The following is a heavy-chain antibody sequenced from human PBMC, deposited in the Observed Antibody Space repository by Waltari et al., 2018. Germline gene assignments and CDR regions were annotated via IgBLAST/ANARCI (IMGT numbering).Heavy chain of an antibody. V-gene: IGHV3-53*01. Sequence: EVQLVESGGGLIQPGGSLRLSCAASGFVVSENYMTWVRQAPGRGLGWVPVLDSGGYSYSPDAVKGRFTISSDTSKNTVYLQMNNRGAEDTAVYFCARGGGYYDNSGFYFFDYWGQGTLVTVSS. CDR2: LDSGGYS. J-gene: IGHJ4*02. D-gene: IGHD3-22*01. CDR1: GFVVSENY. CDR3: ARGGGYYDNSGFYFFDY.